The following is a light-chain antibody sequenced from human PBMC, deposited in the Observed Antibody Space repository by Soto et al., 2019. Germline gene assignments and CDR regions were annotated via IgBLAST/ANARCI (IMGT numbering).Light chain of an antibody. CDR2: DAS. J-gene: IGKJ2*01. Sequence: DIQMTQSPSTLSASVGDRVTITCRASQKIHSWLAWYQQKPGRAPKLLIYDASTLEGGVSSRFGGSGTGTEFTLTISSLQPDEFATYYCQQYHTYSYTFGQGTKLEIK. CDR3: QQYHTYSYT. V-gene: IGKV1-5*01. CDR1: QKIHSW.